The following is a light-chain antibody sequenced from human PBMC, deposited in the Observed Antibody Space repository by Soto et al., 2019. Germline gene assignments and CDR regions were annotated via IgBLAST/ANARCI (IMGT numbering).Light chain of an antibody. J-gene: IGKJ3*01. Sequence: EIVMTQSPATLSVSPGDTATLSCRASQSLGGNLAWYQQKPGQAPRLLIFRASSRATGVPARFSASGSGTEFTLTISGLQSEDFAVYYCQQYDASPLTFGPGTKVDVK. V-gene: IGKV3-15*01. CDR2: RAS. CDR3: QQYDASPLT. CDR1: QSLGGN.